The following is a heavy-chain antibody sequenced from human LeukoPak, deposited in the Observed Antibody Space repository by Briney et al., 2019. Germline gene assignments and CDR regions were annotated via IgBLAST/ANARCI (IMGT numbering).Heavy chain of an antibody. CDR3: AKDFVVVTGNPNHFDY. CDR1: GFTFGNYA. Sequence: GGSLRLSCAASGFTFGNYAMSWVRQAPGKGLEWVSEITGTGRNTFYADSVKGRFTISRDNSNNTLYLQMNSLRAEDTALYYCAKDFVVVTGNPNHFDYWGQGALVTVSS. D-gene: IGHD2-21*02. CDR2: ITGTGRNT. J-gene: IGHJ4*02. V-gene: IGHV3-23*01.